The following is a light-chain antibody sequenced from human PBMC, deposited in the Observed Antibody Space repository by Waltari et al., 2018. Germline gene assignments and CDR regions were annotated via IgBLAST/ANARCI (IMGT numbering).Light chain of an antibody. CDR1: QSVRGS. CDR3: QHYVRLPAT. J-gene: IGKJ1*01. V-gene: IGKV3-20*01. Sequence: ELVLPQSPRPLCFSTGERTTLSCRASQSVRGSLAWSPQKDGQAPRLLIYGASSRATGIPDRFSGSGYGTDFSLTISRLEPEDFEVYYCQHYVRLPATFGQGTKVEIK. CDR2: GAS.